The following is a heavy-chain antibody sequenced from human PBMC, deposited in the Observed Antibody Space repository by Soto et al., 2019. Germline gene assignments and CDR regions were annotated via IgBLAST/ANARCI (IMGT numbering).Heavy chain of an antibody. D-gene: IGHD6-13*01. J-gene: IGHJ3*02. CDR3: ARDLEGIAAAGGAFDI. V-gene: IGHV1-18*01. Sequence: GLEWMGWISAYNGNTNYAQKLQGRVTMTTDTSTSTAYMELRSLRSDDTAVYYCARDLEGIAAAGGAFDIWGQGTMVTVPS. CDR2: ISAYNGNT.